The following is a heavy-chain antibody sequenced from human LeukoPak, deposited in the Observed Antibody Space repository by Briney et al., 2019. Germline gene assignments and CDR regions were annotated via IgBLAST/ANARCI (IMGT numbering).Heavy chain of an antibody. CDR2: IYYSGST. J-gene: IGHJ4*02. V-gene: IGHV4-39*07. CDR3: AIAGGMTSGWFSDD. CDR1: GGSISSSSYY. Sequence: KASEILSLTCTVSGGSISSSSYYWGWIRQPPGKGLEWIGSIYYSGSTYYNPSLKSRVTISVDTSKNQFSLKLSSVTAADTAVYYCAIAGGMTSGWFSDDWGQGTLVTVSS. D-gene: IGHD6-19*01.